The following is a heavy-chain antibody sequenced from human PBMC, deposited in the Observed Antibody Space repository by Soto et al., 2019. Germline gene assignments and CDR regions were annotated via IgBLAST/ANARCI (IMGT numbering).Heavy chain of an antibody. Sequence: QVQLVESGGGVVQPGRSLRLSCAASGFTFSDYGMHWVRQAPGKGLEWVAVIGYDGSNKYYADSVKGRFTISRDNFKTTLYLQMNSLRAEDTAVYYCARDRAAGTTSLFDPWGQGTRVTVSS. J-gene: IGHJ5*02. CDR1: GFTFSDYG. CDR3: ARDRAAGTTSLFDP. V-gene: IGHV3-33*01. CDR2: IGYDGSNK. D-gene: IGHD1-7*01.